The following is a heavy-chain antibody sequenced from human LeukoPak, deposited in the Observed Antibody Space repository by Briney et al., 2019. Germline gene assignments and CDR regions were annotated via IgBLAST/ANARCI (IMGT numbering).Heavy chain of an antibody. V-gene: IGHV1-69*05. CDR1: GGTFSSYA. D-gene: IGHD3-22*01. CDR2: IIPIFGTA. Sequence: SVKVSCKASGGTFSSYAISWVRQAPGQGLEWMGRIIPIFGTANYAQKFQGRVTITTDESTSTAYMELSSLRSDDTAVYYCARGGLPNYYDSSGYWQLDYWGQGTLVTVSS. J-gene: IGHJ4*02. CDR3: ARGGLPNYYDSSGYWQLDY.